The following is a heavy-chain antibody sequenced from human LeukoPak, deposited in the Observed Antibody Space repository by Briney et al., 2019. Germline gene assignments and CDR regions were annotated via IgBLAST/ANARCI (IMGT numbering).Heavy chain of an antibody. CDR3: AKDRGY. CDR1: GLIFSNYP. Sequence: GGSLRLSCAASGLIFSNYPMTWVREAPGKGLEWVSAISGTGGNTYYADSVKGRFTISRDNSKDTLYLQMNGLRAEDTAVYYCAKDRGYWGQGTLVTVSS. CDR2: ISGTGGNT. J-gene: IGHJ4*02. V-gene: IGHV3-23*01.